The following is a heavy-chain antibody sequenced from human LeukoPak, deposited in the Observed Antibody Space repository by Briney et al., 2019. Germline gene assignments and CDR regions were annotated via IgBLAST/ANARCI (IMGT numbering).Heavy chain of an antibody. CDR3: ASLGGFSV. J-gene: IGHJ3*01. CDR1: GDSISSGSYY. Sequence: SETLSLTCTVSGDSISSGSYYWNWIRQPAGKGLEWIGRFYISGGTNYNPSLKSRVTISVDTSKNQFSLKLTSVTAADTAVYYCASLGGFSVWGQGTVVTVSS. V-gene: IGHV4-61*02. CDR2: FYISGGT. D-gene: IGHD2/OR15-2a*01.